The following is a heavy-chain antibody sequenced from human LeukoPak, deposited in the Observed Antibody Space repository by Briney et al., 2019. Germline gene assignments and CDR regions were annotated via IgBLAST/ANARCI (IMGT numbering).Heavy chain of an antibody. CDR2: IKEDGSHA. CDR3: ASDRAYSQFDY. D-gene: IGHD2-15*01. CDR1: GFSFSTYW. J-gene: IGHJ4*02. V-gene: IGHV3-7*01. Sequence: PGGSLRLSCGASGFSFSTYWMDWVRHAPGKGLEWVASIKEDGSHADYADSVRGRFTVSRDNTKNSLYLQMNSLRVDDTAVYYCASDRAYSQFDYWGQGTLVTVSS.